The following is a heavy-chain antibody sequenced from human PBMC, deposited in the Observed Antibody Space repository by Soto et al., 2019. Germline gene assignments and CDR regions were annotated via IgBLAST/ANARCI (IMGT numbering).Heavy chain of an antibody. D-gene: IGHD3-10*01. V-gene: IGHV4-59*01. CDR1: GGSISSYY. CDR3: ARDYLRGVHDY. Sequence: SQTLSLPCTVSGGSISSYYWSWIRQPPGKGLEWIGYIYYSGSTNYNPSLKSRVTISVDTSKNQFSLKLSSVTAADTAVYYCARDYLRGVHDYWGQGTLVTVSS. J-gene: IGHJ4*02. CDR2: IYYSGST.